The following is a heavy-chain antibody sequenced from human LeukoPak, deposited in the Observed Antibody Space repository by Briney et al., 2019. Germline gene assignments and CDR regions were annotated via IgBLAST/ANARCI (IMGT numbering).Heavy chain of an antibody. J-gene: IGHJ5*02. CDR2: INPNSGGT. CDR1: GYTFTGYY. V-gene: IGHV1-2*02. Sequence: ASVKVSCKASGYTFTGYYMHWVRQAPGQGLEWMGWINPNSGGTNYAQKFQSRVTMTRDTSISTAYMELSRLRSDDTAVYYCARAPYCSSTSCYWFYNWFDPWGQGTLVTVSS. CDR3: ARAPYCSSTSCYWFYNWFDP. D-gene: IGHD2-2*01.